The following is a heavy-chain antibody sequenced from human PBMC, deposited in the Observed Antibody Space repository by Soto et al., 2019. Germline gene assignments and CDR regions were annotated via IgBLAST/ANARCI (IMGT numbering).Heavy chain of an antibody. CDR3: ARDRDSGSYLVDYYYGMDV. V-gene: IGHV1-18*01. CDR1: GYTFTSYG. Sequence: ASVKVSCKASGYTFTSYGISWVRQAPGQGLEWMGWISAYNGNTNYAQKLQGRVTMTTDTSTSTAYMEWRSLGADDTAVYDCARDRDSGSYLVDYYYGMDVWGQGTTVTVSS. J-gene: IGHJ6*02. CDR2: ISAYNGNT. D-gene: IGHD1-26*01.